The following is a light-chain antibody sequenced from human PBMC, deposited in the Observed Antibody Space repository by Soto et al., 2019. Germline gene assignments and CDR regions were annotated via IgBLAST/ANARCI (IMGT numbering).Light chain of an antibody. Sequence: DIVMTQSPDSLAVSLGERATINCKSSQSVLYSSNNKNYLAWYQQRPGQPPKLLIYWASTRESGVPDRFSGSGSGTDFTLPITSLQAEDAAAYCCQQYESTPPTFGQGTKLEIK. J-gene: IGKJ2*01. V-gene: IGKV4-1*01. CDR1: QSVLYSSNNKNY. CDR3: QQYESTPPT. CDR2: WAS.